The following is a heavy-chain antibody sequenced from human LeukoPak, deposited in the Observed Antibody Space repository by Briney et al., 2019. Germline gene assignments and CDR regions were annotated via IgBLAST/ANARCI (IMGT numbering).Heavy chain of an antibody. CDR2: IWYDGSNK. D-gene: IGHD3-22*01. V-gene: IGHV3-33*01. CDR1: GFTFSSYG. CDR3: ARVMTSSGYYSAYYFDY. J-gene: IGHJ4*02. Sequence: GGSLRLSCAASGFTFSSYGMHWVRQAPGKGLEWVAVIWYDGSNKYYADSAKGRFTISRDNSKNTLYLQMNSPRAEDTAVYYCARVMTSSGYYSAYYFDYWGQGTLVTVSS.